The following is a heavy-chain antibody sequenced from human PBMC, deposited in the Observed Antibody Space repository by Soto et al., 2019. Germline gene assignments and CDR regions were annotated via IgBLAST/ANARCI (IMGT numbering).Heavy chain of an antibody. CDR1: GVSISRGGYY. CDR2: IFYSGNP. CDR3: ASGQYSSAWYRAEYFQH. D-gene: IGHD6-19*01. J-gene: IGHJ1*01. Sequence: SETLSLTCTVSGVSISRGGYYWSRIRQHPGKGLEWIGDIFYSGNPQYNPSLKSRVTISVDTSKNQFSLKLSSVTAADTAVYYCASGQYSSAWYRAEYFQHWGQGTLVTVSS. V-gene: IGHV4-31*03.